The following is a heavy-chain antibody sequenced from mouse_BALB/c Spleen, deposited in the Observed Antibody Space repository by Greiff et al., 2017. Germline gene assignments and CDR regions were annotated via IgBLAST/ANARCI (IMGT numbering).Heavy chain of an antibody. CDR3: ARRGYYGNPWVFAY. J-gene: IGHJ3*01. CDR2: INSDGGST. CDR1: EYEFPSHD. D-gene: IGHD2-1*01. V-gene: IGHV5-2*01. Sequence: EVQRVESGGGLVQPGESLKLSCESNEYEFPSHDMSWVRKTPEKRLELVAAINSDGGSTYYPDTMERRFIISRDNTKKTLYLQMSSLRSEDTALYYCARRGYYGNPWVFAYWGQGTLVTVSA.